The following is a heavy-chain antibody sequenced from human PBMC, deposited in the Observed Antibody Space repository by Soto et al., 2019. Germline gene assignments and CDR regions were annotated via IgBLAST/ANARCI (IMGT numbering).Heavy chain of an antibody. CDR2: LSGSGTST. V-gene: IGHV3-23*01. CDR3: AKATTNGGWFNPFDS. J-gene: IGHJ4*02. Sequence: GGSLRLSCAASGFTFINYAMNWVRQAPGKGLEWVSGLSGSGTSTYYADSVKGRFTISRDSSRDTLFLQMNSLTAEDTAVYYCAKATTNGGWFNPFDSWGQGALVTVSS. D-gene: IGHD6-19*01. CDR1: GFTFINYA.